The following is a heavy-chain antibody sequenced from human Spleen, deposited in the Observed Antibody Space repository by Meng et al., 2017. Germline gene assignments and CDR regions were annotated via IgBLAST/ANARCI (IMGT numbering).Heavy chain of an antibody. D-gene: IGHD6-19*01. CDR2: IGHSGTT. CDR3: VRSSGWVRTGFDP. Sequence: QPQLQESGPGLVKPSEALSLTCSVSGGSISTSGYYLGWIRQPPGKGLEWIGSIGHSGTTYYTPSLRRRVTVSIDTSKNQFSLEVTSVTAADTAVYYCVRSSGWVRTGFDPWGQGTLVTVSS. V-gene: IGHV4-39*01. CDR1: GGSISTSGYY. J-gene: IGHJ5*02.